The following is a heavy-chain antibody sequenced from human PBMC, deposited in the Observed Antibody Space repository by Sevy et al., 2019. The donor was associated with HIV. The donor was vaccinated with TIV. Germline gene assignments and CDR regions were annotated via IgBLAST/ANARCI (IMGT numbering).Heavy chain of an antibody. CDR1: GFIFSGYN. CDR2: ISTSSTYI. Sequence: GGSLRLSCAASGFIFSGYNMHWVRQAPGKGLEWVSSISTSSTYIYQADSVKGRFTISRDNAQNSVYLQMNSLRVEDTALYYCARGSCIGGSCHTGYHGMDVGGQGTTVTVSS. J-gene: IGHJ6*02. D-gene: IGHD2-15*01. V-gene: IGHV3-21*06. CDR3: ARGSCIGGSCHTGYHGMDV.